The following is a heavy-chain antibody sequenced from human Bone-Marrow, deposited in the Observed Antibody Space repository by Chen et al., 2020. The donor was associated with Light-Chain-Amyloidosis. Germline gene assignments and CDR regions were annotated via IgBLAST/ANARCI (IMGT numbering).Heavy chain of an antibody. CDR1: GFTFSSYS. J-gene: IGHJ2*01. CDR2: ISSSSSTI. D-gene: IGHD3-10*01. Sequence: EVQLVEFGGGLVQPGGSLRLSCAASGFTFSSYSMNWVRQAPGKGLEWVSYISSSSSTIYYADSVKGRFTISRDNAKNSLYLQMNSLRAEDTAVYYCARHGLGDLWGRGTLVTVSS. CDR3: ARHGLGDL. V-gene: IGHV3-48*01.